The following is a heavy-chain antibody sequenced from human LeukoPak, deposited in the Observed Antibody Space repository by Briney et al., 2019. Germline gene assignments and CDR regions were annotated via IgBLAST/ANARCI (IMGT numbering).Heavy chain of an antibody. CDR3: ARGYSYGQRGGDY. J-gene: IGHJ4*02. V-gene: IGHV4-34*01. D-gene: IGHD5-18*01. CDR1: GGSFSGYY. CDR2: INHSGST. Sequence: SETLSLTCAVYGGSFSGYYWSWIRQPPGKGLEWIGEINHSGSTNYNPSLKSRVTISVDTSKNQSSLKLSSVTAADTAVYYCARGYSYGQRGGDYWGQGTLVTVSS.